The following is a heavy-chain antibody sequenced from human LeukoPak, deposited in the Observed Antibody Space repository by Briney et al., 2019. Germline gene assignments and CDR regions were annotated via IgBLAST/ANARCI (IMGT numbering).Heavy chain of an antibody. J-gene: IGHJ4*02. D-gene: IGHD3-16*01. CDR2: IYYSGNT. V-gene: IGHV4-59*01. CDR1: GGSISSYY. Sequence: SETLSLTCTVSGGSISSYYWSWIRQPPGKGLEWIGYIYYSGNTNYNPSLKSRVTISINTSKNQFSLKLSSVTAADTAVYYCASDPYGGIDYWGQGTLVTVSS. CDR3: ASDPYGGIDY.